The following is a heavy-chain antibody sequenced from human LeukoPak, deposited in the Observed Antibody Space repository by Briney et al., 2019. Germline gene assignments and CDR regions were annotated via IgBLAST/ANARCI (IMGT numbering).Heavy chain of an antibody. CDR3: ARGGDSSSWTLFDY. CDR1: GFTFSSYG. Sequence: PGGSLRLSCAASGFTFSSYGMHWVRQAPGKGLEWVVVIWYDGSNKYYADSVKGRFTISRDNSKNTLYLQMNSLRAEDTAVYYCARGGDSSSWTLFDYWGQGTLVTVSS. J-gene: IGHJ4*02. CDR2: IWYDGSNK. V-gene: IGHV3-33*01. D-gene: IGHD6-13*01.